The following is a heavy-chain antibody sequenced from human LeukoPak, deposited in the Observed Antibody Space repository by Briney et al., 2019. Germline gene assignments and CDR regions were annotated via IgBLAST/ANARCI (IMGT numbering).Heavy chain of an antibody. V-gene: IGHV4-59*08. Sequence: KPSETLSLTCTVSGGSIRSNYWSWLRQTPGKGLEWMAYINYSGNTNNNPPLKSRVTISIDTSKSQFSLKLSSVTAADTAIYYCARHGQDTGNFYAHFDYWGQGTLVTVSS. D-gene: IGHD1-26*01. CDR3: ARHGQDTGNFYAHFDY. CDR2: INYSGNT. CDR1: GGSIRSNY. J-gene: IGHJ4*02.